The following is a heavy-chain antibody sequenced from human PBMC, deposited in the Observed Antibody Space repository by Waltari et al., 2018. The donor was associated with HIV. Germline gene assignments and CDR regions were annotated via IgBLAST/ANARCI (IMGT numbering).Heavy chain of an antibody. CDR3: ARGSMVDPNYYFDY. CDR2: VSAYNGDT. D-gene: IGHD3-10*01. CDR1: GYNFISYG. V-gene: IGHV1-18*01. Sequence: QVQLVQSGGELKKPGASVRVSCKAHGYNFISYGISWVRQPPGQGLQWMGWVSAYNGDTDYAQHRQGRVTMTTDTSTNTAYMELRSLKSDDTAVYYCARGSMVDPNYYFDYWGQGTLVTVSS. J-gene: IGHJ4*02.